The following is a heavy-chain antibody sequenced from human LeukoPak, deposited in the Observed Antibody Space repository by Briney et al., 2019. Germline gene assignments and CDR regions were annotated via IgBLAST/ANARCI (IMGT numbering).Heavy chain of an antibody. Sequence: GGSLRLSCAASGFTFSDYYMSWIRQAPGKGLGWVSYISSSGSTIYYADSVKGRFTISRDNAKNSLYLQMNSLRAEDTAVYYCARVADYYDSSGYPDYWGQGTLVTVSS. J-gene: IGHJ4*02. CDR2: ISSSGSTI. CDR3: ARVADYYDSSGYPDY. D-gene: IGHD3-22*01. CDR1: GFTFSDYY. V-gene: IGHV3-11*01.